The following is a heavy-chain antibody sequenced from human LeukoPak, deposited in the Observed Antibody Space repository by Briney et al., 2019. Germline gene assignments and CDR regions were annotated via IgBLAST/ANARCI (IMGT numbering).Heavy chain of an antibody. V-gene: IGHV3-43*01. D-gene: IGHD2-15*01. CDR2: ISWNGANT. Sequence: GGSLRLSCIASGFTFHDYTIHWVRQAPGKGLEWASLISWNGANTYYADSVKGRFTISRDNSKNSLYLQMNSLRTEDTALYYCAKEMMGSSWVAFDYWGQGTLVTVSS. CDR3: AKEMMGSSWVAFDY. CDR1: GFTFHDYT. J-gene: IGHJ4*02.